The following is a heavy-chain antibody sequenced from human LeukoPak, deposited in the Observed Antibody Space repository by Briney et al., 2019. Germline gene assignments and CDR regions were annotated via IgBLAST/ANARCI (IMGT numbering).Heavy chain of an antibody. V-gene: IGHV1-2*06. CDR1: GYTFTGYY. CDR2: INPNSGGT. Sequence: ASVKVSCKASGYTFTGYYMHWVRQAPGQGLEWMGRINPNSGGTNYAQKLQGRVTMTTDTSTSTAYMELRSLRSDGTAVYYCARDPETYCSGGSCYSGVWGQGTTVTVSS. CDR3: ARDPETYCSGGSCYSGV. J-gene: IGHJ6*02. D-gene: IGHD2-15*01.